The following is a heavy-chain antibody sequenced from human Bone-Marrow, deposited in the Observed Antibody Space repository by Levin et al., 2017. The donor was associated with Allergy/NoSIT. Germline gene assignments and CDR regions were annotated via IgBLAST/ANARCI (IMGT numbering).Heavy chain of an antibody. CDR2: ISYDGSNK. Sequence: GGSLRLSCAASGFTFSSYAMHWVRQAPGKGLEWVALISYDGSNKYYADSVKGRFTISRDNAKNTLYLQMNSLRAEDTAVYYSARAYIVVVTATDAFDIWGQGTMVTVSA. V-gene: IGHV3-30-3*01. CDR1: GFTFSSYA. J-gene: IGHJ3*02. CDR3: ARAYIVVVTATDAFDI. D-gene: IGHD2-21*02.